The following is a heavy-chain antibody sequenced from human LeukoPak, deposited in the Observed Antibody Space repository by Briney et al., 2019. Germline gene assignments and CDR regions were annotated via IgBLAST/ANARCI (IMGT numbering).Heavy chain of an antibody. CDR2: ISSSGSTI. CDR1: GLTFSSYE. D-gene: IGHD3-10*01. J-gene: IGHJ4*02. CDR3: ARRIITITLDGSGSYYDY. V-gene: IGHV3-48*03. Sequence: GGSLRLSCAASGLTFSSYEMNWVRQAPGKGLEWVSYISSSGSTIYYADSVKGRFTISRDNAKNSLYLQMNSLRAEDTAVYYCARRIITITLDGSGSYYDYWGQGTLVTVSS.